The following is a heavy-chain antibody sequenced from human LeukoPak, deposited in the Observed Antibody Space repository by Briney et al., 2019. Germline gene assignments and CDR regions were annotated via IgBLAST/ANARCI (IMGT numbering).Heavy chain of an antibody. Sequence: GGSLRLSCAASGFSFSYYWMSWVRQAPGKGLEWVSRINNEETAANYADSVQGRFTISRDNANNMLYLQMDSLRAEDTAVYYCARESTVGPIQTDALDIWGQGTMVTVSS. V-gene: IGHV3-74*01. CDR3: ARESTVGPIQTDALDI. D-gene: IGHD1-26*01. CDR2: INNEETAA. CDR1: GFSFSYYW. J-gene: IGHJ3*02.